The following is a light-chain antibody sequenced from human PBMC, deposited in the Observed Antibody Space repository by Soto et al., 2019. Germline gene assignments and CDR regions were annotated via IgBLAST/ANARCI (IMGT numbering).Light chain of an antibody. CDR1: SSNIGNNY. J-gene: IGLJ2*01. CDR2: DHN. V-gene: IGLV1-51*01. CDR3: GTWDSSLSAVV. Sequence: QSVLTQPPSVPAAPGQKVTISCSGSSSNIGNNYVSWYQQLPGTAPKLLIYDHNKRPSGIPDRFSGSKSGTSATLGITGLQTGDEADYYCGTWDSSLSAVVFGGGTKLTVL.